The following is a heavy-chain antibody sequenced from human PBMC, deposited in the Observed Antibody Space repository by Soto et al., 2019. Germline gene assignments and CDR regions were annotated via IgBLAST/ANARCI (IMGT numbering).Heavy chain of an antibody. CDR1: GGTFSSYA. CDR2: IIPIFGTA. Sequence: SSVNFSCKASGGTFSSYAISWVRQAPGQGLEWMGGIIPIFGTANYAQKFQGRVTITADESTSTAYMELSSLRSEDTAVYYCATYSGSSSRWFDPWGQGTLVTVSS. J-gene: IGHJ5*02. V-gene: IGHV1-69*13. CDR3: ATYSGSSSRWFDP. D-gene: IGHD6-6*01.